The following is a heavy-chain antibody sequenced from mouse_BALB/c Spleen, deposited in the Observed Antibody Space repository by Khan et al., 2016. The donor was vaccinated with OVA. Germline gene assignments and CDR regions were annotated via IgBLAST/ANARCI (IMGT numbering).Heavy chain of an antibody. Sequence: EVELVESGGGLVKLAGSLILSCSASGYSFTGDYISWVRQTPEKRMVLFAAYKSNGGSTYYTATVKGRFTITRDNAKNTLYLQLSSVKSEDTALYYCARQYGYGEEFDYWGQGTMVTVSA. CDR3: ARQYGYGEEFDY. V-gene: IGHV5-6-2*01. D-gene: IGHD2-2*01. CDR2: YKSNGGST. CDR1: GYSFTGDY. J-gene: IGHJ3*01.